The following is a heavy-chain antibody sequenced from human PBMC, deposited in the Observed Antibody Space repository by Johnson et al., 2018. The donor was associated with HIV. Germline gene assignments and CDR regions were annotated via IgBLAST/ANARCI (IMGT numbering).Heavy chain of an antibody. CDR2: ISSSGSSI. CDR1: GFGFSTYY. D-gene: IGHD1-1*01. J-gene: IGHJ3*02. V-gene: IGHV3-11*04. CDR3: TTDPWWNGYHAFDI. Sequence: QVQLVESGGGLVKPGGSLRLSCVTSGFGFSTYYMSWIRQAPGKGLECLSYISSSGSSIYYTDSVKGRFTISRDNTKKSLYLQMNSLTADDTAIYYCTTDPWWNGYHAFDIWGQGTMVTVSS.